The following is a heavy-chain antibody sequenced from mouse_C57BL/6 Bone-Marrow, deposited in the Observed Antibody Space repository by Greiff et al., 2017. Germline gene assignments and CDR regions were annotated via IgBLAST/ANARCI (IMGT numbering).Heavy chain of an antibody. CDR1: GYTFTSYW. Sequence: QVQLQQPGAELVMPGASVKLSCKASGYTFTSYWMHWVKQRPGQGLEWIGEIDPSDSYTNYNQKFKGKSTLTVDKSSSTAYMHLSSLTSEDSAVYYFARLVFSTTVVTLDYLDYWGQGTTLTVSS. CDR2: IDPSDSYT. D-gene: IGHD1-1*01. V-gene: IGHV1-69*01. CDR3: ARLVFSTTVVTLDYLDY. J-gene: IGHJ2*01.